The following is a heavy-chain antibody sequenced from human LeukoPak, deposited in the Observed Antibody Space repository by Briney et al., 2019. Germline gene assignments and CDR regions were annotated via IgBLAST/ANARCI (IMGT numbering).Heavy chain of an antibody. V-gene: IGHV1-2*02. CDR2: INPNSGGT. CDR1: GYTFTGYY. D-gene: IGHD2-8*01. CDR3: ATAPLFPSQWWFDP. Sequence: ASVKVSCKASGYTFTGYYMHWVRQAPGQGLEWMGWINPNSGGTNYAQKFQGRVTMTRDTSISTAYMELSRLRSDDTAVYYCATAPLFPSQWWFDPWGQGTLVTVSS. J-gene: IGHJ5*02.